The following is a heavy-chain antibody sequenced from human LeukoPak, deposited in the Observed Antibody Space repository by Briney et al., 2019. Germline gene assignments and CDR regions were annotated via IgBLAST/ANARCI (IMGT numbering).Heavy chain of an antibody. CDR2: INLSGGST. V-gene: IGHV1-46*01. Sequence: ASVKVSCKASGYTFTSYYMHWERHAPGQGLEWMGIINLSGGSTNYPQKFQGRVTMTRDMSKSTVYMELSSLRSEDTAVYYCARDKPVVVAATQYPDAFDIWGQGTMVTVSS. CDR1: GYTFTSYY. D-gene: IGHD2-15*01. CDR3: ARDKPVVVAATQYPDAFDI. J-gene: IGHJ3*02.